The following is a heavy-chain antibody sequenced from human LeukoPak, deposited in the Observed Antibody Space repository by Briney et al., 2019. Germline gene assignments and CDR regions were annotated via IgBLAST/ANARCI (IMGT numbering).Heavy chain of an antibody. J-gene: IGHJ4*02. D-gene: IGHD6-19*01. CDR2: MNPNRCNT. CDR1: GYTFTSYD. V-gene: IGHV1-8*01. CDR3: ARIAVAEDFDY. Sequence: ASVKVSCKASGYTFTSYDIHWVRQATGQGRAWMGWMNPNRCNTGYAQKFRGRVTMPRNTSISTAYMELSSLGSEDTAVYYCARIAVAEDFDYWGQGTLVTVSS.